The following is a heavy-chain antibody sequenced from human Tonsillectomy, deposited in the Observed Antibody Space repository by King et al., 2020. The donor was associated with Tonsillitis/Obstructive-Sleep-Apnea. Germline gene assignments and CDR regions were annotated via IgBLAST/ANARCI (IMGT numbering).Heavy chain of an antibody. J-gene: IGHJ3*02. CDR2: ISGSGGRI. CDR3: AKDFGEEWEVFDI. Sequence: VQLVESGGGLVQPGGSLRLSCAASGFTFSSYAMSWVRQAPGKGLEWVSAISGSGGRIYYADSVKGRFTISRDNSKSTLYLQMNSLRAEDTAVYYCAKDFGEEWEVFDIWGQGTMVTVSS. V-gene: IGHV3-23*04. D-gene: IGHD1-26*01. CDR1: GFTFSSYA.